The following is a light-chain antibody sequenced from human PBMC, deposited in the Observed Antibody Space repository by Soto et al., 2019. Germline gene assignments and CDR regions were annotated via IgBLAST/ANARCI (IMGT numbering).Light chain of an antibody. CDR3: QQSSSTPLT. CDR2: AAS. V-gene: IGKV1-39*01. Sequence: TQSPLSLPVTPGEPASISCRSSQSLLHSSYLNWYQQKPGKAPKLLIYAASSLQSGVPSRFSGFRSGTDFTLTISSLQPEDFATYFCQQSSSTPLTFGGGTKVDIK. CDR1: QSLLHSSY. J-gene: IGKJ4*01.